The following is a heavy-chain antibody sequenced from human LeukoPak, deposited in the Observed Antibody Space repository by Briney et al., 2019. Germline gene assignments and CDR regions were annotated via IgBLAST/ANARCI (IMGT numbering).Heavy chain of an antibody. CDR1: GGSISSYY. CDR3: ARGFIAAADPNNYYYYYGMDV. Sequence: SETLSLTCTVSGGSISSYYWSWIRQPPGKGLEWIGYIYYSGSTNYNPSLKSRVPISVDTSKNQFSLKLSSVTAADTAVYYCARGFIAAADPNNYYYYYGMDVWGQGTTVTVSS. J-gene: IGHJ6*02. V-gene: IGHV4-59*01. D-gene: IGHD6-13*01. CDR2: IYYSGST.